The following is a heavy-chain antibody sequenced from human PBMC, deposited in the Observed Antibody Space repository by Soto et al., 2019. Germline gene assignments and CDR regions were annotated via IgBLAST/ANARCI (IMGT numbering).Heavy chain of an antibody. J-gene: IGHJ4*02. Sequence: SETLSLTCAVYGGSFSDDYWTWIRQPPGRGLEWIGEINRSGGTIYNPSLESRVTISADTSKNQFSLKLTSVTAADTAVYYCARGPYSRGVGATNPSNWGQGTLVTVSS. D-gene: IGHD1-26*01. CDR1: GGSFSDDY. CDR3: ARGPYSRGVGATNPSN. CDR2: INRSGGT. V-gene: IGHV4-34*01.